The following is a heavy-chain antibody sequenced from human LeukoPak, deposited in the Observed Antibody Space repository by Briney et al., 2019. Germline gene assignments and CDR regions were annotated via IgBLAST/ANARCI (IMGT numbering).Heavy chain of an antibody. CDR3: ARVSWLRGLPYYFYY. J-gene: IGHJ4*02. D-gene: IGHD5-12*01. Sequence: SETLSLTCTVSGGSISSYYWSWIRQPPGKGLEWIGYIYYSGSTNYNPSLKSRVTISVDTSKNQFSLKLSSVTAADTAVYYCARVSWLRGLPYYFYYWGQGTLVTVSS. V-gene: IGHV4-59*01. CDR2: IYYSGST. CDR1: GGSISSYY.